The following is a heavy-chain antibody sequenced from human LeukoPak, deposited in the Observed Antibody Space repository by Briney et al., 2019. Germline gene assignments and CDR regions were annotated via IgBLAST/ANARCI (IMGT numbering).Heavy chain of an antibody. CDR1: GGSISSSSYY. V-gene: IGHV4-39*01. D-gene: IGHD3-3*01. J-gene: IGHJ4*02. Sequence: SETLSLTCTVSGGSISSSSYYWGWIRQPPGKGLEWIGSIYYRGSTYYNPSLKSRVTISVDTSKNQFSLKLSSVTAADTAVHYCARHGGPETYYDFWSGPTSPDFDYWGQGTLVTVSS. CDR3: ARHGGPETYYDFWSGPTSPDFDY. CDR2: IYYRGST.